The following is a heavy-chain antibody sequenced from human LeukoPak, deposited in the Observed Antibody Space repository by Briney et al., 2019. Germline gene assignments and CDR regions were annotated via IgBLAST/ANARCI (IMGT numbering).Heavy chain of an antibody. J-gene: IGHJ4*02. CDR3: ARETDSTLFDY. D-gene: IGHD2-2*01. Sequence: GGSLRLSCAASGFTFSSYGMSWVRQAPGKGLEWVSAISGSGGSTYYADSVKGRFTISRDNSKNTLYLQMNSLRVEDTAVYYCARETDSTLFDYWGQGTLVTVSS. V-gene: IGHV3-23*01. CDR2: ISGSGGST. CDR1: GFTFSSYG.